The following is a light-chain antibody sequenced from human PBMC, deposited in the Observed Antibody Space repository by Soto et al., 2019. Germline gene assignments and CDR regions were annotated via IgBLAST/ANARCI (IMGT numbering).Light chain of an antibody. CDR3: SSYTSSNTVV. CDR2: EVS. V-gene: IGLV2-18*02. J-gene: IGLJ2*01. CDR1: SSDVSSDNR. Sequence: QSALTQPPSVSGSPGQSVTISCTGTSSDVSSDNRVSWYQQPPGTAPKLTIYEVSNRPSGVSDRFSGSKSGNTASLTISGLQAEDEADYYCSSYTSSNTVVFGGGTKLTVL.